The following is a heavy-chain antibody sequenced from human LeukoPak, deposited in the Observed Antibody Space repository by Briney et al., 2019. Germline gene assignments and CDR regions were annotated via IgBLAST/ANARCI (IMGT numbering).Heavy chain of an antibody. D-gene: IGHD6-19*01. CDR1: GLTFSNAW. Sequence: GGSLRLSCAASGLTFSNAWMSWVRQAPGKGLEWVGRIKSKTDGGTTDYVAPVKGRFTISRDDSKNTLYLQMNSLKTEDTAVYYCTTLGIAVAGTGCWGQGTLVTVSS. V-gene: IGHV3-15*01. J-gene: IGHJ4*02. CDR2: IKSKTDGGTT. CDR3: TTLGIAVAGTGC.